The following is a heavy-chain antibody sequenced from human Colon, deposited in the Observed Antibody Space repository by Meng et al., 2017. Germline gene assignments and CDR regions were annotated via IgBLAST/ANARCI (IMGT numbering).Heavy chain of an antibody. CDR3: ARGPLDY. Sequence: QVHLRGRGQGLGRPSETLSLSWIVSGGNGSRGSYYRRWIRQPPGEGLEWIGYIYYTESTNYNPSLKSRVTISVDTSKNQFSLKLSSVTAADTAVYYCARGPLDYWGQGTLVTVSS. J-gene: IGHJ4*02. V-gene: IGHV4-61*01. CDR2: IYYTEST. CDR1: GGNGSRGSYY.